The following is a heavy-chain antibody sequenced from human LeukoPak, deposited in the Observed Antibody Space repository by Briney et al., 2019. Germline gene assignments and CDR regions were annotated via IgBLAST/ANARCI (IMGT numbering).Heavy chain of an antibody. CDR2: IYSSGST. CDR1: GGSISSGDYY. V-gene: IGHV4-30-4*08. CDR3: ARGSDSSSWFRMYYFDY. J-gene: IGHJ4*02. D-gene: IGHD6-13*01. Sequence: SETLSLTCTVSGGSISSGDYYWSWIRQPPGKGLEWIGYIYSSGSTYYNPSLKSRVTISVDTSKNQFSLKLSSVTAADTAGYYCARGSDSSSWFRMYYFDYWGQGTLVTVSS.